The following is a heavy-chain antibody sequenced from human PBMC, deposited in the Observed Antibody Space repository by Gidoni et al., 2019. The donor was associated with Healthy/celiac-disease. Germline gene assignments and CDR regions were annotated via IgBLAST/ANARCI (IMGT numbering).Heavy chain of an antibody. J-gene: IGHJ5*02. V-gene: IGHV3-23*01. CDR3: AKSPYSSSWYEEDWFDP. CDR2: ISGSGGST. CDR1: GFTFSSYA. D-gene: IGHD6-13*01. Sequence: EVQLLESGGGLVQPGGSLRLCCAASGFTFSSYAMSWVRPAPGTGLEWVSAISGSGGSTYYADSVKGRFTISRDNSKNTLYLQMNSLRAEDTAVYYCAKSPYSSSWYEEDWFDPWGQGTLVTVSS.